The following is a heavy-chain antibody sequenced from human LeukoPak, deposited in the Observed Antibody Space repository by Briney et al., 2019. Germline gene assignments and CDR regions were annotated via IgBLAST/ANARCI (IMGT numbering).Heavy chain of an antibody. D-gene: IGHD2-15*01. Sequence: GGSLRLSCAASGFIFSSYAMHWVRQAPGKGLEWVAVISYDGSNKYYADSVKGRFTISRDNSKNTLYLQMNSLRAEDTAVYYCARDGYCSGGSCYGAFDIWGQGTMVTVSS. CDR2: ISYDGSNK. J-gene: IGHJ3*02. V-gene: IGHV3-30*04. CDR3: ARDGYCSGGSCYGAFDI. CDR1: GFIFSSYA.